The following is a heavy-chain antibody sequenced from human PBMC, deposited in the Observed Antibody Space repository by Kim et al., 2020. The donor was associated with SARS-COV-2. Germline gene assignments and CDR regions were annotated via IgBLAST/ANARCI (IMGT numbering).Heavy chain of an antibody. D-gene: IGHD3-16*01. V-gene: IGHV4-61*02. CDR2: IYTSGST. CDR1: GGSISSGSYY. CDR3: ANGGWYEDSIDY. J-gene: IGHJ4*02. Sequence: SETLSLTCTVSGGSISSGSYYWSWIRQPAGKGLEWIGRIYTSGSTNYNPSLKSRVTISVDTSKNQFSLKLSSVTAADTAVYYCANGGWYEDSIDYWGQGTLVTVSS.